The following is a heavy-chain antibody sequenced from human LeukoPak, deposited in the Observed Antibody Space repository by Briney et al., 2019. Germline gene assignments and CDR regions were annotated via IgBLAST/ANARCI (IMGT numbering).Heavy chain of an antibody. Sequence: GGSLRLSCAASGFTFSSYAMSWVRLAPGKGREWVSAVSGSGGSTYYADSVKGRFAISRDNSTNTLYLQMNSLRAEDTAVYYCAKTHGHYYYYGMDVWGQGTTVTVSS. CDR2: VSGSGGST. V-gene: IGHV3-23*01. J-gene: IGHJ6*02. CDR3: AKTHGHYYYYGMDV. CDR1: GFTFSSYA.